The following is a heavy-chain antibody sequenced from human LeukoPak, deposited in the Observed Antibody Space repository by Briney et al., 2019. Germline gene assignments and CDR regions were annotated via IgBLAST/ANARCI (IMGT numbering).Heavy chain of an antibody. CDR3: ARLLYSTQF. J-gene: IGHJ4*02. D-gene: IGHD3-10*01. CDR1: GFTFSSYG. Sequence: GGSLRLSCAASGFTFSSYGMHWVRQAPGKGLEWVTFIRYDGSNKYYADSVKGRFTISRDNAKNSLYLQMNSLRAEDTAVYYCARLLYSTQFWGQGTLVTVSS. CDR2: IRYDGSNK. V-gene: IGHV3-30*02.